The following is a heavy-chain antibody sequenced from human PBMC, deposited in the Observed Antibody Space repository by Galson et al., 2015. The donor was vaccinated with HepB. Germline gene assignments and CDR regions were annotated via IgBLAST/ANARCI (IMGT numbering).Heavy chain of an antibody. CDR3: AKDGIMVANNPYHFHY. CDR2: IDGSGDRT. D-gene: IGHD2-15*01. V-gene: IGHV3-23*01. J-gene: IGHJ4*02. Sequence: SLRLSCAASGFTFRIYGMSWVRQAPGKGLEWVSGIDGSGDRTEYADSVQGRFIVSRDNSKNTLSLQLNSLRVEDTAVYYCAKDGIMVANNPYHFHYWGQGTLVTVSS. CDR1: GFTFRIYG.